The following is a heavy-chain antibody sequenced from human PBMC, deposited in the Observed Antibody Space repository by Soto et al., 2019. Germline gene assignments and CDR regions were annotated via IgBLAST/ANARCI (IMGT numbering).Heavy chain of an antibody. CDR3: ARGDYYDSSGFDY. D-gene: IGHD3-22*01. Sequence: PSETLSLTCTVSGGSISSGDYYWSWIRQPPGKGLEWIGNIYYSGSTNYNPSLKSRVTISVDTPKNQFSLKLSSVTAADTAVYYCARGDYYDSSGFDYWGQGTLVTVSS. CDR2: IYYSGST. V-gene: IGHV4-61*08. J-gene: IGHJ4*02. CDR1: GGSISSGDYY.